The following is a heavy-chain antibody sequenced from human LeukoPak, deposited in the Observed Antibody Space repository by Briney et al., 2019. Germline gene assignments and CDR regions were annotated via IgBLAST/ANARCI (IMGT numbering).Heavy chain of an antibody. CDR3: ARDPGKYGMDV. Sequence: ASLKVSCKASGYTFTSYYMHWVRQAPGQGLEWMGIINPSGGSTSYAQKFQGRVTMTRDTSTSTVYMELSSLRSEDTAVYYCARDPGKYGMDVWGQGTTVTVSS. V-gene: IGHV1-46*01. CDR2: INPSGGST. J-gene: IGHJ6*02. CDR1: GYTFTSYY. D-gene: IGHD4-23*01.